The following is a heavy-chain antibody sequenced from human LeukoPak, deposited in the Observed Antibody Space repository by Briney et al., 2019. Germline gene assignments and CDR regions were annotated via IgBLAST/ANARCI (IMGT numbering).Heavy chain of an antibody. Sequence: GRSLRLSCAASGFTFSSYGMHWVRQAPGKGLEWVAVISYDGSNKYYADSVKGRFTISRDNAKNSLYLQMNSLRAEDTAVYYCARGTDSRELDYWGQGTLVTVSS. D-gene: IGHD4-11*01. CDR3: ARGTDSRELDY. V-gene: IGHV3-30*03. CDR1: GFTFSSYG. CDR2: ISYDGSNK. J-gene: IGHJ4*02.